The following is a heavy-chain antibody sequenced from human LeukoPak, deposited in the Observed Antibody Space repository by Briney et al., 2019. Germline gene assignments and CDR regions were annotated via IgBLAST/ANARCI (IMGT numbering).Heavy chain of an antibody. CDR3: GRDNRSLLDS. V-gene: IGHV4-39*07. CDR2: IHYDGST. Sequence: SETLSLTCTVSGGSLRSSTYYWAWIRQPPGKGLEWLGSIHYDGSTFDNPSLKSRVTMSVDTSRNHFSLKMTSVTAADTAVYYCGRDNRSLLDSWGQGILVTVSS. CDR1: GGSLRSSTYY. J-gene: IGHJ4*02. D-gene: IGHD3-16*02.